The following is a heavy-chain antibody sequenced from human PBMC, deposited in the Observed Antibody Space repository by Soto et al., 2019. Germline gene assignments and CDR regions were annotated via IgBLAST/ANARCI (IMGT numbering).Heavy chain of an antibody. Sequence: SETLSLTCTVSGGSISSSSYYWGWIRQPPGKGLEWIGSIYYSGSTYYNPSLKSRVTISVDTSKNQFSLKLSSVTAADTAVYYCARHGQDIVVVVAATTTWFDPWGQGTLVTVSS. J-gene: IGHJ5*02. CDR3: ARHGQDIVVVVAATTTWFDP. V-gene: IGHV4-39*01. CDR2: IYYSGST. D-gene: IGHD2-15*01. CDR1: GGSISSSSYY.